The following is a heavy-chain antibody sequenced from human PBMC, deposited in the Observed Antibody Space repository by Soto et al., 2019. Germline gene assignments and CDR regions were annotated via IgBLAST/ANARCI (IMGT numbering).Heavy chain of an antibody. V-gene: IGHV4-61*01. CDR2: ISHTGDN. CDR3: ARIVVGVTVDL. D-gene: IGHD1-26*01. J-gene: IGHJ4*02. Sequence: XTLSLPCTVSGASLCSDSYFWTWIRQPPGKGLEWIAYISHTGDNNYNPSLKSRVTISIDTSRNQFSLNVTSLTAADTAVYFCARIVVGVTVDLWGQGSLGTVS. CDR1: GASLCSDSYF.